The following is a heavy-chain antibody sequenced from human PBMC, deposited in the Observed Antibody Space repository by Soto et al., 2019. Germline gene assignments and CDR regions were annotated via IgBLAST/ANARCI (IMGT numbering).Heavy chain of an antibody. CDR3: AGTPDYYDSSGYYYANY. J-gene: IGHJ4*02. CDR2: IIPIFGTA. Sequence: GASVKVSCKASGGTFSSYAISWVRQAPGQGLEWMGGIIPIFGTANYAQKFQGRVTITADESTSTAYMELSSLRSEDTAVYYCAGTPDYYDSSGYYYANYWGQGTLVTVSS. V-gene: IGHV1-69*13. D-gene: IGHD3-22*01. CDR1: GGTFSSYA.